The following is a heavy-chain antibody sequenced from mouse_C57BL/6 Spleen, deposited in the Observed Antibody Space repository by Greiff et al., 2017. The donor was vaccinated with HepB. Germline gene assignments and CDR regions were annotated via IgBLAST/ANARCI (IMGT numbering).Heavy chain of an antibody. Sequence: QVQLQQPGAELVKPGASVKLSCKASGYTFTSYCMHWVKQRPGQGLEWIGMIHPNSGSTNYNEKFKSKATLTVDKSSSTAYMQLSSLTSEDSAVYYCARSDSSGYYAMDYWGQGTSVTVSS. CDR2: IHPNSGST. J-gene: IGHJ4*01. V-gene: IGHV1-64*01. CDR3: ARSDSSGYYAMDY. CDR1: GYTFTSYC. D-gene: IGHD3-2*02.